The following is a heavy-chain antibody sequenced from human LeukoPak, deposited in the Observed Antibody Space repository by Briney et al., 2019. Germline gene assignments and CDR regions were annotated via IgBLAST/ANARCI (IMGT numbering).Heavy chain of an antibody. J-gene: IGHJ4*02. CDR3: AKGFWSGYYDFDY. Sequence: PGGSLRLSCAASGFTFSSYAMSWVRQAPGKGLEWVSAISGCGGSTYYADPVKGRFTISRDNSKNTLYLQMNSLRAEDTAVYYCAKGFWSGYYDFDYWGQGTLVTVSS. V-gene: IGHV3-23*01. CDR1: GFTFSSYA. CDR2: ISGCGGST. D-gene: IGHD3-3*01.